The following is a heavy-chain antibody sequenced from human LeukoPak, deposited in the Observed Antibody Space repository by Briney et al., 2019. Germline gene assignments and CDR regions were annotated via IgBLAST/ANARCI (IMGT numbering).Heavy chain of an antibody. CDR3: AKGGNYYDSSGYLDAFDI. D-gene: IGHD3-22*01. Sequence: GGSLRLSCAASGFTFDDYAMHWVRQASGKGLEWVSGISWNSGSIGYADSVKGRFTISRDNAKNSLYLQMNSLRAEDTALYYCAKGGNYYDSSGYLDAFDIWGQGTMVTVSS. CDR1: GFTFDDYA. J-gene: IGHJ3*02. V-gene: IGHV3-9*01. CDR2: ISWNSGSI.